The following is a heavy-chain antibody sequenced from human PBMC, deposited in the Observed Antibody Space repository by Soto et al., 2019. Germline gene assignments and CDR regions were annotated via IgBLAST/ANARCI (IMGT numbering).Heavy chain of an antibody. D-gene: IGHD2-8*01. Sequence: ASVKVSCNVSGYTLTELSMHWVRQAPGKGLEWMGGFDPEDGETIYAQKFQGRVTMTEDTSTDTAYMELSSLRSEDTAVYYCATFGYCTNGVCYFRSFDYWGQGTLVTVSS. CDR1: GYTLTELS. J-gene: IGHJ4*02. CDR2: FDPEDGET. CDR3: ATFGYCTNGVCYFRSFDY. V-gene: IGHV1-24*01.